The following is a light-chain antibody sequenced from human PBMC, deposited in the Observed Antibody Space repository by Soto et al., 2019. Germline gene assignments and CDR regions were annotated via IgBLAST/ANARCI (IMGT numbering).Light chain of an antibody. Sequence: EIVLTQSPATLSLSPGERATLSCRASQSVSSYLAWYQQKPGQAPRLLIYDASNRATGIPARFSGSGSGTDFALTISSREPEDFAGYYCQQRSNWPPTFGGGTKVEIK. CDR3: QQRSNWPPT. CDR1: QSVSSY. J-gene: IGKJ4*01. V-gene: IGKV3-11*01. CDR2: DAS.